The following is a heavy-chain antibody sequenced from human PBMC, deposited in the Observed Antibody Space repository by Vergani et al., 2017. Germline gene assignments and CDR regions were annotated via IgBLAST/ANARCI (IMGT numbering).Heavy chain of an antibody. CDR1: GGSVSSGSYY. CDR3: ARAGGWELPEYYFDY. CDR2: IYYSGST. Sequence: QVQLQESGPGLVKPSETLSLTCTVSGGSVSSGSYYWSWIRQPPGKGLEWIGYIYYSGSTNYHPSLKSRVTISVDPSKNQFSLKLSSVTAADTAVYYCARAGGWELPEYYFDYWGQGTLVTVSS. D-gene: IGHD1-26*01. V-gene: IGHV4-61*01. J-gene: IGHJ4*02.